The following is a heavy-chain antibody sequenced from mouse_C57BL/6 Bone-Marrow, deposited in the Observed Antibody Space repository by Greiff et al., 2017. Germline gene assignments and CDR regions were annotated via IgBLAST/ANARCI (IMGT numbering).Heavy chain of an antibody. CDR1: GYTFTSYG. Sequence: VQLQQSGAELARPGASVKLSCKASGYTFTSYGISWVKQRTGQGLEWIGEIYPRSGNTYYNEKFKGKATLTADKSSSKAYMELRSLTSEDSAVYFCAREDYYFDYWGQGTTLTVSS. V-gene: IGHV1-81*01. CDR3: AREDYYFDY. J-gene: IGHJ2*01. CDR2: IYPRSGNT.